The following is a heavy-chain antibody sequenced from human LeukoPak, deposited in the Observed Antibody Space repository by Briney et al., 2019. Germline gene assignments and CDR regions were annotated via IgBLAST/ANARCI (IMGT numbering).Heavy chain of an antibody. CDR3: ASPPTAGMDV. Sequence: PSETLSLTCAVYGGSFSGYYWSWIRQPPGKGLEWIGEINHSGSTNYNPSLKSRVTISVDTSKNQFSLKLSSVTAADTAVYYCASPPTAGMDVWGQGTTVTVSS. CDR2: INHSGST. D-gene: IGHD4-17*01. J-gene: IGHJ6*02. CDR1: GGSFSGYY. V-gene: IGHV4-34*01.